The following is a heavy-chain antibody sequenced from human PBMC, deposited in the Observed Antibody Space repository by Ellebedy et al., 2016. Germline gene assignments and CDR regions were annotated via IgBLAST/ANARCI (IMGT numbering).Heavy chain of an antibody. D-gene: IGHD6-19*01. CDR2: IYYSGST. CDR1: GGSISGYY. J-gene: IGHJ4*02. CDR3: AGNRHTSGWSALDY. V-gene: IGHV4-59*01. Sequence: SETLSLTCTVSGGSISGYYWSWIRQPPGKGLEWIGYIYYSGSTDYNPSLKSRVTISVDTSKNQFSLKLNSVTAADTAVYYCAGNRHTSGWSALDYWGRGTLVTVSS.